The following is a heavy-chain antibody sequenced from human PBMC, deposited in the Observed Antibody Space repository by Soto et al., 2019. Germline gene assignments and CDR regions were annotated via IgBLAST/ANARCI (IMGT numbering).Heavy chain of an antibody. J-gene: IGHJ4*02. CDR3: ARGGITGTTNYFHY. V-gene: IGHV4-34*01. Sequence: SETLSLTGAVYGGSFRGYYWGGIRQPPGKGLEWIGEINHSGSTNYNPSLKSRVTISVDTSKNQFSLKLSSVTAADTAVYYCARGGITGTTNYFHYWGQGTLVTVYS. CDR2: INHSGST. D-gene: IGHD1-7*01. CDR1: GGSFRGYY.